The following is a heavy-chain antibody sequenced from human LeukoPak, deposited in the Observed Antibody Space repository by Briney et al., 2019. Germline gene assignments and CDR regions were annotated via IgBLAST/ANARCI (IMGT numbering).Heavy chain of an antibody. CDR2: IKQDGSEK. J-gene: IGHJ4*02. CDR1: GFTFSSYW. CDR3: ARLTGTEDLFDY. V-gene: IGHV3-7*01. Sequence: GGSLRLSCAASGFTFSSYWMSWVRQAPGKGLEWVANIKQDGSEKYYVDSVKGRLTISRDNAKNSLYLQINSLRAEDTAVYYCARLTGTEDLFDYWGQGTLVTVSS. D-gene: IGHD1-7*01.